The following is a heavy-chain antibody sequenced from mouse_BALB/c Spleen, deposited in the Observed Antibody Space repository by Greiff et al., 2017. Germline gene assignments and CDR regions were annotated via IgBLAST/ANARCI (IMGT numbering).Heavy chain of an antibody. D-gene: IGHD1-2*01. J-gene: IGHJ3*01. Sequence: EVKLVESGGGLVKPGGSLKLSCAASGFTFSSYAMSWVRQSPEKRLEWVAEISSGGSYTYYPDTVTGRFTISRDNAKNTLYLQMSSLKSEDTAMYYCARHELRLFAYWGQGTLVTVSA. CDR1: GFTFSSYA. CDR3: ARHELRLFAY. CDR2: ISSGGSYT. V-gene: IGHV5-9-4*01.